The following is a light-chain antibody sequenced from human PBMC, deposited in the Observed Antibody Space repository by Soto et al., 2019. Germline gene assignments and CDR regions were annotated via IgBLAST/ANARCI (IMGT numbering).Light chain of an antibody. CDR2: DAS. CDR1: QSVSSY. V-gene: IGKV3-11*01. CDR3: QQRRNSKVT. J-gene: IGKJ5*01. Sequence: EIFLTQSPVTLSWSPGERATLSCGASQSVSSYLAWYQQKPGQAPRLLIYDASIRATGIPARLSGSGYGTDLTLTISSMQNEDFAVYYCQQRRNSKVTFGQGTRLEIK.